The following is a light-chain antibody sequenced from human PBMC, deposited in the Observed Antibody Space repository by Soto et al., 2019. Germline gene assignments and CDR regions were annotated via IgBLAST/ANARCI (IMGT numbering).Light chain of an antibody. V-gene: IGKV3-20*01. CDR1: KSVSSNY. Sequence: EIVLTQSPGTLSLSPGERATLSCRASKSVSSNYLAWYQQKPGQAPRLLIYGVSSRATGIPDRFSGSGSGTDFTLTISRLEPDDFAVYYCQQYGNSPCTFGQGTKVEIK. J-gene: IGKJ1*01. CDR3: QQYGNSPCT. CDR2: GVS.